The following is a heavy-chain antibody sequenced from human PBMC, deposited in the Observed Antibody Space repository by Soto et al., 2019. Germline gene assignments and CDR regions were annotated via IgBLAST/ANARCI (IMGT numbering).Heavy chain of an antibody. J-gene: IGHJ6*02. CDR2: IIPIFGTA. D-gene: IGHD2-8*01. CDR3: ATDCTNGVCYTGSRRYYYYYGMDF. Sequence: SVKVSCKAPGGTFSSYAISWVRQAPGQGLEWMGGIIPIFGTANYAQKFQGRVTITADESTSTAYMELSSLRSEDTAVYYCATDCTNGVCYTGSRRYYYYYGMDFWGQGTTVTVSS. V-gene: IGHV1-69*13. CDR1: GGTFSSYA.